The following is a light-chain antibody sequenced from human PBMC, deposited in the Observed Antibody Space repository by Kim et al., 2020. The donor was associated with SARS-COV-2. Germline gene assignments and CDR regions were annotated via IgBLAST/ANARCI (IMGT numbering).Light chain of an antibody. V-gene: IGLV3-19*01. J-gene: IGLJ1*01. CDR2: GKN. Sequence: ALRPTVRITCQGDSLRTYYASWYQQKPGQAPLLVIYGKNNRPSGIPDRFSGSSSGNTASLTITGAQAEDEADYYCNSRDSSGNHVFGTGTKVTVL. CDR1: SLRTYY. CDR3: NSRDSSGNHV.